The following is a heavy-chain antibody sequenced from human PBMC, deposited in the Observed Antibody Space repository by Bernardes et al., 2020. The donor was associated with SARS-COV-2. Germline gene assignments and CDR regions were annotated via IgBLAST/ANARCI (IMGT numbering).Heavy chain of an antibody. CDR2: FDREDGEA. J-gene: IGHJ4*02. CDR1: GYTLTELS. Sequence: ASVKVSCMVSGYTLTELSMHWVRQAPGKGLEWMGGFDREDGEATYVQRFQGRVTMTGDASTDTAYMELHSLRSEDTAIYYCAIQSDYDFLPGGDYWGQGTLVTVSS. CDR3: AIQSDYDFLPGGDY. D-gene: IGHD5-12*01. V-gene: IGHV1-24*01.